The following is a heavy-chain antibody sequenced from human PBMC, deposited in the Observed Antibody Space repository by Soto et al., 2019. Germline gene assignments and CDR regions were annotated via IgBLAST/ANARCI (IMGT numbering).Heavy chain of an antibody. CDR1: GGSLSGNY. Sequence: QVLLQQWGAGLLKPSETLSLTCAVYGGSLSGNYWTWIRQSPGKGLEWIGNINHSGSAIYNPSLSSRVTISVGTSNNQFFLELSSVTAADTAFYYCARARADYYGSENYYKGGFYYFDHWGQGTLVTVSS. CDR3: ARARADYYGSENYYKGGFYYFDH. V-gene: IGHV4-34*01. CDR2: INHSGSA. J-gene: IGHJ4*02. D-gene: IGHD3-10*01.